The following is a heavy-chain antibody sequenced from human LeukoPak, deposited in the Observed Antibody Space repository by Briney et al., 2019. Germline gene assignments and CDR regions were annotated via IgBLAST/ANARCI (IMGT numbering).Heavy chain of an antibody. CDR1: GFIFSHYW. CDR2: IKQDGSVK. J-gene: IGHJ5*02. Sequence: PLGSLRLSCGASGFIFSHYWMSWVRQAPGKGLEWVANIKQDGSVKYYVDSLKGRFTISRDNAKNSLYLQMNSLRAEDTALYYCVKGRWFGELLSWGQGTLVTVSS. CDR3: VKGRWFGELLS. V-gene: IGHV3-7*03. D-gene: IGHD3-10*01.